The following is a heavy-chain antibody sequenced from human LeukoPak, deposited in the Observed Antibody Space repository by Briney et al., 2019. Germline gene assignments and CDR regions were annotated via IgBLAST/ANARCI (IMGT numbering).Heavy chain of an antibody. D-gene: IGHD3-10*01. CDR2: INPNSGGT. V-gene: IGHV1-2*02. CDR3: ARGDRFGEFQIDY. Sequence: ASVKVSCKASGYTFTGYYMHWVRQAPGQGLEWTGWINPNSGGTNYAQKFQGRVTMTRDTSISTAYMELSRLRSDDTAVYYCARGDRFGEFQIDYWGQGTLVTVSS. J-gene: IGHJ4*02. CDR1: GYTFTGYY.